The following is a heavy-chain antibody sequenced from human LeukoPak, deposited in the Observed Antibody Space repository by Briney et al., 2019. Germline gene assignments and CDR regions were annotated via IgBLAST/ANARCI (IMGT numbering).Heavy chain of an antibody. Sequence: GGSLRLSCTASGFTFGDYVMNWVRQAPGKGLEWVGFIRSKGYGGTTEYAASVKGRFMISRDDSKSIAYLQMNSLKTEDTAVYFCTRAGVTTNWFDPWGQRTLVTVSS. V-gene: IGHV3-49*04. J-gene: IGHJ5*02. CDR1: GFTFGDYV. CDR3: TRAGVTTNWFDP. CDR2: IRSKGYGGTT. D-gene: IGHD2-8*01.